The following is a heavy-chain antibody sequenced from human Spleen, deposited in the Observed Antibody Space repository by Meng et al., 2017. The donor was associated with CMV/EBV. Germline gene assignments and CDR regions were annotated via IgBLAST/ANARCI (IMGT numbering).Heavy chain of an antibody. Sequence: SETLSLTCTVSGGSISSYYWSWIRQPPGKGLEWTGYIYYSGSTNYNPSLKSRVIISVDTSKNQFSLKLSSVTAADTAVYYCARDRNSRDENYFDYWGQGTLVTVSS. CDR3: ARDRNSRDENYFDY. J-gene: IGHJ4*02. CDR2: IYYSGST. CDR1: GGSISSYY. D-gene: IGHD5-24*01. V-gene: IGHV4-59*01.